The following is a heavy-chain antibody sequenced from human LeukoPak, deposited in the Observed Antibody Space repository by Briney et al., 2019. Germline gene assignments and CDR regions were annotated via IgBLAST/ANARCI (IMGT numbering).Heavy chain of an antibody. Sequence: GGSLRLSCAASGFTLSSYSMNWVRQAPGKGLEWVSPISSSSSYIYYADSVKGRFTISRDNAKNSLYLQMNSPRAEDTAVYYCARVGTGDFDYWGQGTLVTVSS. CDR3: ARVGTGDFDY. D-gene: IGHD1-1*01. CDR2: ISSSSSYI. V-gene: IGHV3-21*01. J-gene: IGHJ4*02. CDR1: GFTLSSYS.